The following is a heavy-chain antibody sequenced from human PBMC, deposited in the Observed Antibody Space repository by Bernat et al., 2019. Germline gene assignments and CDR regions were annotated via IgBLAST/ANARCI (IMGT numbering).Heavy chain of an antibody. CDR3: ARPLPHVAVIPAAAPDY. D-gene: IGHD2-2*01. CDR2: INSDGSIT. CDR1: GFTFSSSW. Sequence: EVQLVESGGGLVQPGGSLRLSCVASGFTFSSSWMHWVRQTPGKGLVWVSRINSDGSITNYADSVEGRFTISRDNAKNSLYLQMNSLRAEDTAVYYCARPLPHVAVIPAAAPDYWGQGTLVTVSS. J-gene: IGHJ4*01. V-gene: IGHV3-74*01.